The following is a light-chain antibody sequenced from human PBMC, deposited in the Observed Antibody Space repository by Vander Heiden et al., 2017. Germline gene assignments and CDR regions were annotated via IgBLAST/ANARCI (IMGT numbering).Light chain of an antibody. CDR2: VVT. V-gene: IGLV2-8*01. CDR3: CSDGGKKNYV. Sequence: IYGIGTSSYVGAYNSVSWYQQHPGKASTLMFYVVTRRPSGVPDRFSGSKSGNTASLTVSVHQAEDEADYCCCSDGGKKNYVLGTGTKVTVL. J-gene: IGLJ1*01. CDR1: SSYVGAYNS.